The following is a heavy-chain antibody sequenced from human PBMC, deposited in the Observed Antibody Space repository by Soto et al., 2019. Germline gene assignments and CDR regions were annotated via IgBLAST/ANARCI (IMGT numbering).Heavy chain of an antibody. J-gene: IGHJ4*02. Sequence: QVQLVQSGAEVKKPGASVKVSCKASGYTFTSYDVYWVRQATGQGLESMGWMNPNSGNTAYAQKFQGRVTMTRNTSISTAYMELSSLKSEDTAVYYCARGSWELIDYWGQGTLVTVSS. CDR1: GYTFTSYD. CDR3: ARGSWELIDY. CDR2: MNPNSGNT. D-gene: IGHD1-26*01. V-gene: IGHV1-8*01.